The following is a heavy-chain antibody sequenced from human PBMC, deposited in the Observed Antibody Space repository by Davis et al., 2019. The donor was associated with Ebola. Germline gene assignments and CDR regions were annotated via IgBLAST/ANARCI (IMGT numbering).Heavy chain of an antibody. CDR1: GGTFSSYS. D-gene: IGHD6-13*01. J-gene: IGHJ6*04. V-gene: IGHV1-69*13. CDR3: ARELIAAAGNYYYFYGMDV. CDR2: IIPIFGTA. Sequence: AASVKVSCKASGGTFSSYSISWVRQAPGQGLEWMGGIIPIFGTANYAQKFQGRVTITADESTSTAYMELSSLRSEDTAVYYCARELIAAAGNYYYFYGMDVWGKGTTVTVSS.